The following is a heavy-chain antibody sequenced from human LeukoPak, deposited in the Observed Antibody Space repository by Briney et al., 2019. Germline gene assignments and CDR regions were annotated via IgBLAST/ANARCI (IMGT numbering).Heavy chain of an antibody. D-gene: IGHD3-10*01. J-gene: IGHJ4*02. V-gene: IGHV3-74*01. Sequence: AGGSLRLSCAASGFTFSIYWMHCVRQAPGKGLVWVSRINSDGSSTSYADSVKGRFTISRDKAKNTLYLQMNSLRAEDTAVYYCARDRYYYGSGRAIDYWGQGTLVTVSS. CDR1: GFTFSIYW. CDR3: ARDRYYYGSGRAIDY. CDR2: INSDGSST.